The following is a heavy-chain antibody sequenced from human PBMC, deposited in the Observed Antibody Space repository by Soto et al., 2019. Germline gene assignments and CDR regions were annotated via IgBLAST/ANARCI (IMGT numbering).Heavy chain of an antibody. Sequence: QVQLVQSGAEVRRTGSSVKVSCKASGGSFSYYAFSWVRQGPGQGLEWMGGIIPLFGTTKYAQTFQGRVTITADESTKIVYMELSSLRSEDTAVYYCARSXXXYYDVLTGYYKGSWFDPWGQGTLVXVSX. D-gene: IGHD3-9*01. V-gene: IGHV1-69*01. CDR3: ARSXXXYYDVLTGYYKGSWFDP. CDR2: IIPLFGTT. J-gene: IGHJ5*02. CDR1: GGSFSYYA.